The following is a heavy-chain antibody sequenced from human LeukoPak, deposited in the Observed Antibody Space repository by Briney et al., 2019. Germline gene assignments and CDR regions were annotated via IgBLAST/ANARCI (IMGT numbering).Heavy chain of an antibody. CDR2: IGGNGDGT. CDR1: GFTFRSYA. Sequence: GGSLRLSCEASGFTFRSYAMTWVRQAPGRGLEWVSSIGGNGDGTYYADSVRGRFSISRDNSGNTLFLQMNSLRAEDTALYYCAKESGNSGTWPQNYFDYWGQGTLVTVSS. CDR3: AKESGNSGTWPQNYFDY. J-gene: IGHJ4*02. V-gene: IGHV3-23*01. D-gene: IGHD6-13*01.